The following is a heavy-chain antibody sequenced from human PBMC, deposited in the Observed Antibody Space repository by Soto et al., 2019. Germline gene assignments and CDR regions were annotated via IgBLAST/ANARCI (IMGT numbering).Heavy chain of an antibody. Sequence: QVQLQESGPGVVKPSQTLSLTCTVSGGSFSSGDYYWSWVRQPPGKGLEWIGYIYYTGSTFNNPSLKSRVSISIDTSKTQFSRKLSSVTAADTAVYYCARIHVGDEPSYYYYGMDVWGQGTTVTVSS. V-gene: IGHV4-30-4*01. CDR3: ARIHVGDEPSYYYYGMDV. D-gene: IGHD4-17*01. CDR2: IYYTGST. CDR1: GGSFSSGDYY. J-gene: IGHJ6*02.